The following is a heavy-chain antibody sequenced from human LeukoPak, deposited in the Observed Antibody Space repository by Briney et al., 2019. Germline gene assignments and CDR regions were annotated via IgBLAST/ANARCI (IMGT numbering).Heavy chain of an antibody. CDR1: GFTFSSSA. J-gene: IGHJ4*02. Sequence: GGPLRLSCAASGFTFSSSAMSWVRQAPGKGLEWVSHINSDTNITPYTASASGRFTISRDNAKNSLYLHVNSLRDEDTAVYYCVRDHDWSFDLWGQGALVTVSS. D-gene: IGHD1-1*01. CDR2: INSDTNIT. CDR3: VRDHDWSFDL. V-gene: IGHV3-48*02.